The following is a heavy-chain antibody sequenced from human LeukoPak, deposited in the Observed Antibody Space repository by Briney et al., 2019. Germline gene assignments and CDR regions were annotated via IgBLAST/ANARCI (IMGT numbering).Heavy chain of an antibody. J-gene: IGHJ4*02. CDR1: GFTFSNYE. D-gene: IGHD3-22*01. CDR2: INSGGSTK. V-gene: IGHV3-48*03. CDR3: ARESDSGGYRFDY. Sequence: GGSLRLSCAASGFTFSNYEMIWVRQAPGKGLEWVAYINSGGSTKYYAESVKGRFTISRDDAKSSLYLQMNSLRTEDTAIYSCARESDSGGYRFDYWGQGSLVAVS.